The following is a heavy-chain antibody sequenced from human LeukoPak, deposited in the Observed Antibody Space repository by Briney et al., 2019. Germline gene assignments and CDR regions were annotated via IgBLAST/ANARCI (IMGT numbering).Heavy chain of an antibody. CDR2: ISAGGGSI. J-gene: IGHJ5*02. CDR1: GFTFSSYS. V-gene: IGHV3-23*01. D-gene: IGHD5-12*01. Sequence: PGGSLRLSCAASGFTFSSYSMNWVRQAPGKGLEWVSLISAGGGSIYYIDSVKGRFIISRDNSKNTLYLQMNSLRVEDTAVYYCTKDFAVASYNWFDPWGQGTLVTVSS. CDR3: TKDFAVASYNWFDP.